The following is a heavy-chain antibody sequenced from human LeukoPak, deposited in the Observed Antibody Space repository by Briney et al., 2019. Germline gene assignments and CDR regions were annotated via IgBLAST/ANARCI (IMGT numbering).Heavy chain of an antibody. V-gene: IGHV3-33*01. CDR1: GFTFSTYG. Sequence: TGGSLRLSCAASGFTFSTYGMHWVRQAPGMGLEWVAVIWYDGSNEYYADSVKGRFTISRDNSKNTLYLQMNSLRAEDTAVYYCARGTASRGYSYGDYWGQGTLVTVSS. J-gene: IGHJ4*02. D-gene: IGHD5-18*01. CDR3: ARGTASRGYSYGDY. CDR2: IWYDGSNE.